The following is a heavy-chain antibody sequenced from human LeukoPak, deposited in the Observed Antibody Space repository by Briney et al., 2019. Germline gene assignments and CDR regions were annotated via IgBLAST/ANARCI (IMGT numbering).Heavy chain of an antibody. D-gene: IGHD2-21*02. Sequence: PGRSLRLSCAASGLSFSSYDMVWVRQPPGKGLEWVSSISSSSSYIYYADSVKGRFTISRDNAKNSLYLQMNSLRAEDTAVYFCARDYGDLDYWGQGTLVTVSS. CDR2: ISSSSSYI. V-gene: IGHV3-21*01. J-gene: IGHJ4*02. CDR3: ARDYGDLDY. CDR1: GLSFSSYD.